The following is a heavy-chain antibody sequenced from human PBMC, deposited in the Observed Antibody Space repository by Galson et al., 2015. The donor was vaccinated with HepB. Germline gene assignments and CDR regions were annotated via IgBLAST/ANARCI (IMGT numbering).Heavy chain of an antibody. V-gene: IGHV4-34*01. J-gene: IGHJ5*02. D-gene: IGHD2-2*02. CDR3: ARTPLVVPAAIRGGWFDP. CDR1: GGSFSGYY. CDR2: INHSGST. Sequence: SEPLSLTCTVYGGSFSGYYWSWIRQPPGKGLEWIGEINHSGSTNYNPSFKSRVTISVDTSKNQFSLKLSSVTAADTAVYYCARTPLVVPAAIRGGWFDPWGQGTLVTVSS.